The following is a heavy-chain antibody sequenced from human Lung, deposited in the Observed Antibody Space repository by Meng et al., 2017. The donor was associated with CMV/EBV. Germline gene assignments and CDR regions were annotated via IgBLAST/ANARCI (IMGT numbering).Heavy chain of an antibody. CDR2: INHSGTT. Sequence: SETXSLXCAVYGGSFSGYCWSWIRQPPGKGLEWIGEINHSGTTNYNPSLESRVTISADTSKNQFSLKLSSVTAADTAVYYCARCFRGGGTQRRFGVFRSSYFFDYXGLGXLVTVSS. V-gene: IGHV4-34*01. D-gene: IGHD3-3*01. CDR1: GGSFSGYC. CDR3: ARCFRGGGTQRRFGVFRSSYFFDY. J-gene: IGHJ4*02.